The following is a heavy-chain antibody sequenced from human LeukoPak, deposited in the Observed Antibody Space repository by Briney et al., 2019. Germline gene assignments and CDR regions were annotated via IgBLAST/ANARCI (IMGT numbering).Heavy chain of an antibody. D-gene: IGHD3-3*01. CDR2: INHSGST. CDR3: ARVHDFWSGYYPSYYFDY. CDR1: GGSFSGYY. J-gene: IGHJ4*02. V-gene: IGHV4-34*01. Sequence: SETLSLTCAVYGGSFSGYYWSWIRQPPGKGLEWIGEINHSGSTNYNPSLKSRVTISVDTSKNQFSLKLSSVTAADTAVYYCARVHDFWSGYYPSYYFDYWGQGTLVTVSS.